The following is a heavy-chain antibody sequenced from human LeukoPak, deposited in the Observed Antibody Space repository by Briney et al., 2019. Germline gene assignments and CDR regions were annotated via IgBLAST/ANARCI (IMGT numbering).Heavy chain of an antibody. Sequence: PGGSLRLSCAASGFTFSSYGMHWVRQAPGKGLEGVAFIRYDGSNKYYADSVKGRFTISRDNSKNTLYLQMNGLRAEDTAVYYCAKEAIYSSSWYSADYWGQGTLVTVSS. D-gene: IGHD6-13*01. CDR2: IRYDGSNK. CDR1: GFTFSSYG. J-gene: IGHJ4*02. CDR3: AKEAIYSSSWYSADY. V-gene: IGHV3-30*02.